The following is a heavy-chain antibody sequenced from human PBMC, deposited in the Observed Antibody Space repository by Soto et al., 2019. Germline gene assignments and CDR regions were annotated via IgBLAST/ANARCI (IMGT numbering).Heavy chain of an antibody. CDR2: INPNSGGT. Sequence: ASVKVSCKASGYTFTGYYMHWARQAPGQGLEWMGWINPNSGGTNYAQKFQGRVTMTRDTSISTAYMELSRLRSDDTAVYYCARDLSGGFLEWLSWGQGTLVTVSS. CDR1: GYTFTGYY. J-gene: IGHJ5*02. D-gene: IGHD3-3*01. CDR3: ARDLSGGFLEWLS. V-gene: IGHV1-2*02.